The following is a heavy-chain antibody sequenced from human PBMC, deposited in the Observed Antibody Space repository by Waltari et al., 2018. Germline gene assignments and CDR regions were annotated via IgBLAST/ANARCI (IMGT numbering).Heavy chain of an antibody. D-gene: IGHD7-27*01. Sequence: EVQLVESGGALVQPGGSLRLSCATSGFTFSRYWMHWVRQAPGEGLMWVSQIESDESRTTYADSVKGRFTSSRDNAKNTVYLQMNSLKDEDTAVYYWVRDEPGDGLDYWGQGTRVTVSS. CDR3: VRDEPGDGLDY. J-gene: IGHJ4*02. CDR1: GFTFSRYW. V-gene: IGHV3-74*03. CDR2: IESDESRT.